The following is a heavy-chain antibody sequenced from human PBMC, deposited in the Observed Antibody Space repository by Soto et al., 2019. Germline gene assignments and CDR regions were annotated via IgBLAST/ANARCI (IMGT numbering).Heavy chain of an antibody. V-gene: IGHV1-8*01. J-gene: IGHJ6*04. CDR2: MNPNSGNT. CDR3: ASITIFGVVDYGMDV. D-gene: IGHD3-3*01. Sequence: QVQLVQSGAEVKKPGASVKVSCKASGYTFTSYDINWVRQATGQGLEWMGWMNPNSGNTGYAQKFQGRVTMTRNTSISKDYKELSGLRSEDTAVYYCASITIFGVVDYGMDVWGKGTTVAVS. CDR1: GYTFTSYD.